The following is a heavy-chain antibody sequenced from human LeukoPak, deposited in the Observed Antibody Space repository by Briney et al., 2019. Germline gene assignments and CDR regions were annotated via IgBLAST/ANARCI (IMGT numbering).Heavy chain of an antibody. V-gene: IGHV3-9*01. Sequence: QSGGSLRLSCAASGFTFDDYAMHWVRQAPGKGLEWVSGISWNSGSIGYADSVKGRFTISRDNAKNSLYLQMNSLRAEDTALYYCAKVRYSSGFQSGDAFDIWGQGTMVTVSS. CDR2: ISWNSGSI. CDR1: GFTFDDYA. CDR3: AKVRYSSGFQSGDAFDI. J-gene: IGHJ3*02. D-gene: IGHD6-19*01.